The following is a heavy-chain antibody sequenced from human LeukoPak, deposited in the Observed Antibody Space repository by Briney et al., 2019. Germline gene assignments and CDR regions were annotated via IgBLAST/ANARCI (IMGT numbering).Heavy chain of an antibody. V-gene: IGHV1-69*05. CDR3: ASALDPIAARPDYYYYYMDV. CDR1: GGTFSSYA. J-gene: IGHJ6*03. D-gene: IGHD6-6*01. CDR2: IIPIFGTA. Sequence: SVKVSCKASGGTFSSYAISWVRQAPGQGLEWMGGIIPIFGTANYAQKFQGRVTITTDESTSPAYMELSSLRSDDTAVYYCASALDPIAARPDYYYYYMDVWGKGTTVTVSS.